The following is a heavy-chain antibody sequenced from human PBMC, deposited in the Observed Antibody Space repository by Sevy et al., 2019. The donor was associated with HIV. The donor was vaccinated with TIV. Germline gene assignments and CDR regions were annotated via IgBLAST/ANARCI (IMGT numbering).Heavy chain of an antibody. CDR2: ISSSGSTI. J-gene: IGHJ5*02. D-gene: IGHD2-2*01. CDR1: GFTFSDYY. Sequence: GGSPRLSCAASGFTFSDYYMSWIRQAPGKGLEWVSYISSSGSTIYYADSVKGRFTISRDNAKNSLYLQMNSLRAEDTAVYYCARDVVLVPAAIWFDPWGQGTLVTVSS. V-gene: IGHV3-11*01. CDR3: ARDVVLVPAAIWFDP.